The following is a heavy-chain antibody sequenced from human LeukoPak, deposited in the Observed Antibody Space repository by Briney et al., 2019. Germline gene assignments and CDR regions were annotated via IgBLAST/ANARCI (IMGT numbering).Heavy chain of an antibody. J-gene: IGHJ4*02. CDR1: GYTFTSYD. D-gene: IGHD1-26*01. Sequence: AASVTVSCKASGYTFTSYDINWVRQAPGQGLEWMGWMNPNSGNTGYAQKFQGRVTMTRNTSISTAYMELSSLRSEDTAVYYCARGRGISGRPGATSGLGYWGQGTLVTVSS. CDR3: ARGRGISGRPGATSGLGY. V-gene: IGHV1-8*01. CDR2: MNPNSGNT.